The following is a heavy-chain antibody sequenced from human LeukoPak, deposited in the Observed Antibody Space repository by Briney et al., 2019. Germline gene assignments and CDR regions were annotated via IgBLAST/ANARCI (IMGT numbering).Heavy chain of an antibody. D-gene: IGHD6-6*01. J-gene: IGHJ3*02. CDR1: GFTFSDYY. V-gene: IGHV3-11*04. Sequence: GGSLRLSCAASGFTFSDYYMSWIRQAAGKGLEWVSYISSSGSTIYYADSVKGRFTISRDNAKNSLYLQMNSLRAEDTAVYYCARDSSSPGYAFDIWGQGTMVTVSS. CDR2: ISSSGSTI. CDR3: ARDSSSPGYAFDI.